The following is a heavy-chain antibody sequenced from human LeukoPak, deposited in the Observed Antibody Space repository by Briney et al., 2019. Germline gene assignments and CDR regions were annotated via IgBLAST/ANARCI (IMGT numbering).Heavy chain of an antibody. CDR2: ISAYNGNT. CDR3: ASAAAYQNWFDP. D-gene: IGHD6-13*01. Sequence: GASVKVSCKASGYTFTSYGISWVRRAPGQGLEWMGWISAYNGNTNYAQKLQGRVTMTTDTSTSTAYMELRSLRSDDTAVYYCASAAAYQNWFDPWGQGTLVTVSS. CDR1: GYTFTSYG. J-gene: IGHJ5*02. V-gene: IGHV1-18*01.